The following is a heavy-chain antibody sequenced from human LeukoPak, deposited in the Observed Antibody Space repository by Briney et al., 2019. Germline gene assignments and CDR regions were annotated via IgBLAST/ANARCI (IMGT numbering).Heavy chain of an antibody. Sequence: GGSLRLSCAASGFTFTNHWMHWVRQAPGKGLVWVSSISGSGYSTYYADSVKGRFTISRDNSKNMLYLQMNSLRGEDTAVYYCAKGVGIEGAGHFDPWGQGTVVTVSS. CDR2: ISGSGYST. J-gene: IGHJ5*02. CDR3: AKGVGIEGAGHFDP. D-gene: IGHD6-13*01. V-gene: IGHV3-23*01. CDR1: GFTFTNHW.